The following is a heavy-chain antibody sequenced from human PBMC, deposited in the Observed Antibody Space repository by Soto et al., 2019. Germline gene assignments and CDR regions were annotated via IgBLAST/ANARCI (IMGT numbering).Heavy chain of an antibody. CDR3: ARGPYDFWSGYHPYYFDY. D-gene: IGHD3-3*01. CDR1: GYTFTSYG. V-gene: IGHV1-18*01. J-gene: IGHJ4*02. Sequence: GASVKVSCKASGYTFTSYGISWVRQAPGQGLEWMGWISAYNGNTNYAQKLQGRVTMTTDTSTSTAYMELRSLRSDDTAVYYCARGPYDFWSGYHPYYFDYWGQGTLVTVSS. CDR2: ISAYNGNT.